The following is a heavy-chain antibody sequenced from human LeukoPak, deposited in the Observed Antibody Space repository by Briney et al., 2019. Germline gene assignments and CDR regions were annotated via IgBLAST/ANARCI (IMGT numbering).Heavy chain of an antibody. Sequence: SGTLSLTCAVSGGSISSSNWWSWVRQPPGKGLEWIGEIYHSGSTNYNPSLKSRVTISVDKSKNQFSLKLSSVTAADTAVYYCARGSVRLPIVVVPAANWFDPWGQGTLVTVSS. CDR2: IYHSGST. J-gene: IGHJ5*02. V-gene: IGHV4-4*02. CDR3: ARGSVRLPIVVVPAANWFDP. CDR1: GGSISSSNW. D-gene: IGHD2-2*01.